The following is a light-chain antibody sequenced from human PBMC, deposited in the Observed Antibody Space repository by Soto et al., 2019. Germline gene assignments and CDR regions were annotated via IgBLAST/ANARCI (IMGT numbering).Light chain of an antibody. V-gene: IGLV2-14*03. CDR2: DVS. CDR3: SSYTSSSTLVV. CDR1: SSDIGGYNY. Sequence: QSAPTQPASVSGSPGQSITVSCTGTSSDIGGYNYVSWYQQYPGEAPKVIIYDVSDRPSGVSNRFSGSKSGNTASLTISGLQTEDEADYYCSSYTSSSTLVVFGTGTKLTVL. J-gene: IGLJ1*01.